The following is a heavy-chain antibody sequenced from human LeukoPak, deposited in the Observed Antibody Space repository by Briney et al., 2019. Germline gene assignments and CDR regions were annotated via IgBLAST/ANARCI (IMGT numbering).Heavy chain of an antibody. CDR3: ARHQCSGTRCYNFYFYGMDV. V-gene: IGHV4-39*01. D-gene: IGHD2-2*02. CDR2: IYYSWST. J-gene: IGHJ6*02. CDR1: GGSMSGSSYY. Sequence: PSETLSLTCSVSGGSMSGSSYYWGWIRQPPGKGLEWIGTIYYSWSTHYNPSLKSRATISVDTSKNQFSLKLSSVTAADTAVYCCARHQCSGTRCYNFYFYGMDVWGQGTTVTVSS.